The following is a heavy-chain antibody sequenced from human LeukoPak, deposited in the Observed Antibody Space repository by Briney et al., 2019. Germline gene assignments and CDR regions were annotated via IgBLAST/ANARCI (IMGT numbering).Heavy chain of an antibody. CDR1: GFTFSSYG. CDR3: AKDLSWGEYGSGSYYDY. J-gene: IGHJ4*02. CDR2: ISYDGSNK. Sequence: GGSLRLSCAASGFTFSSYGMHWVRQAPGKGLEWVAVISYDGSNKYYADSVKGRFTISRDNSKNTLYLQMNSLRAEDTAVYYCAKDLSWGEYGSGSYYDYWGQGTLVTVSS. V-gene: IGHV3-30*18. D-gene: IGHD3-10*01.